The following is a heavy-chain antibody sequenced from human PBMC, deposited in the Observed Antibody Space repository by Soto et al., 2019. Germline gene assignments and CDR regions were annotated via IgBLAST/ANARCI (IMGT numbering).Heavy chain of an antibody. V-gene: IGHV3-30*18. CDR3: AKDGGYYYDSSGHLDY. D-gene: IGHD3-22*01. CDR1: GFTFSIYG. CDR2: ISYDGSNK. J-gene: IGHJ4*02. Sequence: GGSLRLSCAASGFTFSIYGMHWVRQAPGKGLEWVAVISYDGSNKYYADSVKGRFTISRDNSKNTLYLQMNSLRAEDTAVYYCAKDGGYYYDSSGHLDYWGQGTLVTVSS.